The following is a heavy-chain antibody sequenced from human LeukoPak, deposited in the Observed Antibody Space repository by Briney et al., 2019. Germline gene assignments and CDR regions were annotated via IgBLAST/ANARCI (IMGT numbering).Heavy chain of an antibody. J-gene: IGHJ4*02. Sequence: SETLSLTCTAFGGSISSSSYYWGWIRQPLGKGLEWIGSIYYSGSTYYNPSLKSRVTISVDTSKNQFSLKLSSVTAADTAVYYCARRGMVRGVINYWGQGTLVTVSS. CDR1: GGSISSSSYY. CDR2: IYYSGST. D-gene: IGHD3-10*01. CDR3: ARRGMVRGVINY. V-gene: IGHV4-39*01.